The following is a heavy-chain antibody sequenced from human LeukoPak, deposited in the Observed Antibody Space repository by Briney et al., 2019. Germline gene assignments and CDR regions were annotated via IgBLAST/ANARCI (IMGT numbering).Heavy chain of an antibody. D-gene: IGHD5-12*01. V-gene: IGHV4-39*07. CDR3: ARARGYSGYDRRGAFDI. Sequence: PSETLSLTCTVSGGSISSSSYYWGWIRQPPGKGLEWIGSIYYSGSTYYNPSLKGRVTISVDTSKNQFSLKLSSVTAADTAVYYCARARGYSGYDRRGAFDIWGQGTMVTVSS. CDR2: IYYSGST. J-gene: IGHJ3*02. CDR1: GGSISSSSYY.